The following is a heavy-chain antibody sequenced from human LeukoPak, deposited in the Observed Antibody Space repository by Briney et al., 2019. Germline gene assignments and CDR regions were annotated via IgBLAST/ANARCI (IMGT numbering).Heavy chain of an antibody. V-gene: IGHV3-74*01. CDR3: ARGPNSNWSGRDF. J-gene: IGHJ4*02. D-gene: IGHD6-6*01. CDR2: ISPTGSTT. CDR1: GFSFSGHW. Sequence: GGSLRLSCTASGFSFSGHWMHWARQLPGKGLVWVSRISPTGSTTSYADSVKGRFTVSRDNAKNTLYLQVNNLRAEDTAVYCCARGPNSNWSGRDFWGQGTLLTVSS.